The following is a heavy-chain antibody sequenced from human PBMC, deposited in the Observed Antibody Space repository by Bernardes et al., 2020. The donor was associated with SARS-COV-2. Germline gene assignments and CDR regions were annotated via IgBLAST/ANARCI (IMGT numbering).Heavy chain of an antibody. V-gene: IGHV3-7*04. J-gene: IGHJ4*02. D-gene: IGHD3-9*01. CDR2: IKQDGSEK. CDR1: GFTFSSYC. CDR3: ARVRRHTILDYYFDY. Sequence: GGTLRLSCASCGFTFSSYCMSWLRQAPGKGLEWVANIKQDGSEKYYVDSVKGRFTISRDNAKNSLYLQMNSLRAEDTAVYYCARVRRHTILDYYFDYWGQGTLVTVSS.